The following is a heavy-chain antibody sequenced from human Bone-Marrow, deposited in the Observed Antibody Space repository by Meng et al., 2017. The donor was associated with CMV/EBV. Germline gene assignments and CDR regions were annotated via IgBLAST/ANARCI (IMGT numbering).Heavy chain of an antibody. Sequence: GGSLRLSCAASGFTFSDYYMSWIRQAPGKGLEWVSYISSSGSTIYYADSVKGRFTISRDNSKNTLYLQMNSLRAEDTAVYYCAKDTVADYYYYYGMDVWGQGTTVTVSS. CDR3: AKDTVADYYYYYGMDV. CDR1: GFTFSDYY. V-gene: IGHV3-11*04. CDR2: ISSSGSTI. J-gene: IGHJ6*02. D-gene: IGHD6-19*01.